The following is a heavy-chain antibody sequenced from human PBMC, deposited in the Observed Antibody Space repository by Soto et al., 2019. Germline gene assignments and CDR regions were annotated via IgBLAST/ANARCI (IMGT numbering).Heavy chain of an antibody. V-gene: IGHV3-23*01. CDR3: AKAFYREEDGYNSFDY. CDR1: RLTFGRYA. J-gene: IGHJ4*02. Sequence: GGFLRLSCAASRLTFGRYAMSWVRQAPGKGLEWVSGISGRGTSTYYADSVKGRFTISRDNSNNTLYLQMDNLRAEDTAVYYCAKAFYREEDGYNSFDYWGQGTMVTVSS. CDR2: ISGRGTST. D-gene: IGHD2-21*01.